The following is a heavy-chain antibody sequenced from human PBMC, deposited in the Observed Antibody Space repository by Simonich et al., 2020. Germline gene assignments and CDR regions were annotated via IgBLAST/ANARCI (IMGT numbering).Heavy chain of an antibody. V-gene: IGHV3-7*01. CDR1: GFTFSSYW. D-gene: IGHD3-10*01. CDR2: KKQDGSEK. Sequence: EVQLVESGGGLVQPGGSLRLSCAASGFTFSSYWMSWVRQAPGKGLEWVANKKQDGSEKYYVDSVKGRFTISRDNAKNSLYLQMNSLRAEDTAVYYGARDREVYGSGSYYNYWGQGTLVTVSS. J-gene: IGHJ4*02. CDR3: ARDREVYGSGSYYNY.